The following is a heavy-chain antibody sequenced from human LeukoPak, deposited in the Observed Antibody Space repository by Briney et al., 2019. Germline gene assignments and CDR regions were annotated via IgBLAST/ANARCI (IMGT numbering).Heavy chain of an antibody. J-gene: IGHJ5*02. V-gene: IGHV1-46*01. Sequence: ASVKVSCKASGYTFTSYYMHWVRQAPGQGLEWMGLINPSGGSTSYAQKFQGRVTMTRDTSTSTVYMELSSLRSEDTAVYYCARGSPSKWELPNRNWFDPWGQGTLVTVSS. CDR2: INPSGGST. D-gene: IGHD1-26*01. CDR1: GYTFTSYY. CDR3: ARGSPSKWELPNRNWFDP.